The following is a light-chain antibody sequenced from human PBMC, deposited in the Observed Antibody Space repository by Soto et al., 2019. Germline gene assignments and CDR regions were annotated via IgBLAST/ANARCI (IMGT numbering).Light chain of an antibody. V-gene: IGLV2-14*03. CDR1: SSDIGYFNL. CDR3: SSYSGSSTLVL. CDR2: DVN. J-gene: IGLJ2*01. Sequence: QSVLTQHASVSGSPGQSITISCTGASSDIGYFNLVSWYQHHPDKAPKLMIYDVNNRPSGVSSRFSGSKSGNTASLTISGLQAEDEADYYCSSYSGSSTLVLFGGGTKVTVL.